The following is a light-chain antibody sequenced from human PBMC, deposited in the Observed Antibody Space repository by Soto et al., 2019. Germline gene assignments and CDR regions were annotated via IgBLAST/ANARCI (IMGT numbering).Light chain of an antibody. J-gene: IGLJ3*02. V-gene: IGLV2-8*01. CDR2: EVS. Sequence: QSVLTQPPSASGSPGQSVTISCTGTSSDVGGYNFVSWYQQHPGKAPKFMIYEVSKRPSGVPDRFSGSKSGNTASLTVSGLQAEDEDDYYCSSYAGGIKWVFGGGTKLTVL. CDR3: SSYAGGIKWV. CDR1: SSDVGGYNF.